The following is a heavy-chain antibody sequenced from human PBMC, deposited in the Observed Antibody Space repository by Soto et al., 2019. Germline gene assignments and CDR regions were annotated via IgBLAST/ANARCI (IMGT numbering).Heavy chain of an antibody. CDR2: IWYDGSNK. D-gene: IGHD2-15*01. CDR1: GFTFSSYG. V-gene: IGHV3-33*01. Sequence: QVQLVESEGGVVQPGRSLRLSCAASGFTFSSYGMHWVRQAPGKGLEWVAVIWYDGSNKYYADSVKGRFTISRDNSKNTLYLQMNRLGAEDTAVYYCARDPPLSYCSGGSCHYCYGMDVWGQGTTVTVSS. J-gene: IGHJ6*02. CDR3: ARDPPLSYCSGGSCHYCYGMDV.